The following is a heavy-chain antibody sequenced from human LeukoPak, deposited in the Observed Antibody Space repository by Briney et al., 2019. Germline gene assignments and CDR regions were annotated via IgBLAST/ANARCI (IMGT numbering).Heavy chain of an antibody. D-gene: IGHD1-26*01. CDR3: AKGDSGSYGGYFDY. CDR1: GFNFSIYV. CDR2: LCRRGGRT. V-gene: IGHV3-23*01. J-gene: IGHJ4*02. Sequence: GGSLRLPRSLSGFNFSIYVKSGVGHAPGRGRECVSALCRRGGRTYSAPYVKGRFTISRDNSKNTLYPQMNSLRADDRAVQYYAKGDSGSYGGYFDYWGQGTLVTVSS.